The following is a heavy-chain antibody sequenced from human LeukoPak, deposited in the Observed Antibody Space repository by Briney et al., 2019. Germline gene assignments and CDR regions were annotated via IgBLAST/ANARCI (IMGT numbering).Heavy chain of an antibody. V-gene: IGHV3-74*01. CDR3: ARSCTTTSCRGYFDT. CDR1: GFTFSSYW. Sequence: GGSLRLSCAASGFTFSSYWMHWVRPAPGKGLMWVSRINSDGSSSSYADSVKGRFTISRDNAKNTLYLQMDSLRAEDTAVYYCARSCTTTSCRGYFDTWGQGTLVTVSS. D-gene: IGHD2-2*01. CDR2: INSDGSSS. J-gene: IGHJ4*02.